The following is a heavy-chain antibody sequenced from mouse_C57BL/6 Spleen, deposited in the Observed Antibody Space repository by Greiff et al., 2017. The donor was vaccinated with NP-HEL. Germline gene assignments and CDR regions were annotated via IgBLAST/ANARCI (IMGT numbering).Heavy chain of an antibody. CDR1: GYTFTDYE. CDR2: IDPETGGT. V-gene: IGHV1-15*01. CDR3: TRVELGLFDY. D-gene: IGHD4-1*01. Sequence: VQLVESGAELVRPGASVTLSCKASGYTFTDYEMHWVKQTPVHGLEWIGAIDPETGGTAYNQKFKGKAILTADKSSSTAYMELRSLTSEDSAVYYCTRVELGLFDYWGQGTTLTVSS. J-gene: IGHJ2*01.